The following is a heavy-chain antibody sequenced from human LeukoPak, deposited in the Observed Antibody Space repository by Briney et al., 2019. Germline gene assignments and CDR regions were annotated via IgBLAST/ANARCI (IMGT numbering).Heavy chain of an antibody. CDR3: AREFITMVRGVIIAPYYYYGMDV. Sequence: SETLSLTCAVYGGSFSGYYWSWIRQPPGKGLEWIGEINHSGSTNYNPSLKSRVTISVDTSKNQFPLKLSSVTAADTAVYYCAREFITMVRGVIIAPYYYYGMDVWGQGTTVTVSS. V-gene: IGHV4-34*01. CDR1: GGSFSGYY. CDR2: INHSGST. D-gene: IGHD3-10*01. J-gene: IGHJ6*02.